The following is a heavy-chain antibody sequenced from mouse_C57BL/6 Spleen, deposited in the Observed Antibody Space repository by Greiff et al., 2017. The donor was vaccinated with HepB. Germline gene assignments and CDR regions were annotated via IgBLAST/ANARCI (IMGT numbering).Heavy chain of an antibody. CDR2: IWSGGST. V-gene: IGHV2-2*01. J-gene: IGHJ1*03. CDR3: ARKDWYFDV. Sequence: VQLQQSGPGLVQPSQTLSITCTVSGFSLTSYGVHWVRQSPGKGLEWLGVIWSGGSTDYNAAFISRLSISKDNSNSQVYFKMNGLQADDTAIYYCARKDWYFDVWGTGTTVTVSS. CDR1: GFSLTSYG.